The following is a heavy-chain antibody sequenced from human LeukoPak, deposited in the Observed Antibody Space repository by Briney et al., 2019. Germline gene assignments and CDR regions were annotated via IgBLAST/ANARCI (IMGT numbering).Heavy chain of an antibody. D-gene: IGHD3-10*01. CDR1: GGSISSYY. J-gene: IGHJ4*02. Sequence: SETLSLTCTVSGGSISSYYWSWIRQPPGKGLEWIGYIYYSGSTNYNPSLKSRVTISVDTSKNQFSLKLSSVTAADTAVYYCGREVRGSGSYYNVYFDYWGQGTLVTVSS. CDR3: GREVRGSGSYYNVYFDY. CDR2: IYYSGST. V-gene: IGHV4-59*01.